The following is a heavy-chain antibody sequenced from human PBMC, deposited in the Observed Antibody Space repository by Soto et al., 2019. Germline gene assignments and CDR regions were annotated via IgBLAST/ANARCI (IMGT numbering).Heavy chain of an antibody. V-gene: IGHV4-31*02. CDR3: ARSLYQLLSHYYYYGMDV. J-gene: IGHJ6*02. CDR1: GGCICRCCYY. D-gene: IGHD2-2*01. Sequence: SETLSLTCTVAGGCICRCCYYWSWIRQHPGKGLEWIGYIYYGGSTYYNPSLKSRVTISVDTSKNQFSLKLSSVTAADTAVYYCARSLYQLLSHYYYYGMDVWGQGTTVTVSS. CDR2: IYYGGST.